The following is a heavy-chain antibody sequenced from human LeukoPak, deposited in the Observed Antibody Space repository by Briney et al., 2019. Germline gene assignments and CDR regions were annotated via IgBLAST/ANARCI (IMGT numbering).Heavy chain of an antibody. CDR3: ARSDSSGYYAI. D-gene: IGHD3-22*01. V-gene: IGHV4-39*07. CDR2: LYYSGST. Sequence: SETLSLTCTVSGGSISSSSYYWGWVRQPPGMGLEWIGSLYYSGSTYYNPSLKSRVTISVDTSKNQFSLKLSSVTAADTAVYYCARSDSSGYYAIWGQGTMVTVSS. J-gene: IGHJ3*02. CDR1: GGSISSSSYY.